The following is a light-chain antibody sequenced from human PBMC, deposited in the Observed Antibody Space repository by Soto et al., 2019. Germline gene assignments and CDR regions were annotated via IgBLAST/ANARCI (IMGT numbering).Light chain of an antibody. CDR1: SGYSNYK. CDR2: VGTGGIVG. J-gene: IGLJ2*01. Sequence: QPVLTQPPSASASLGASVTLTYTLSSGYSNYKVDWYQQRPGKGPRFVMRVGTGGIVGSKGDGIPDRFSVLGSGLNRYLTIKNIQEEDESDYHCGADHGSGNNFVVVFGGGTKLTVL. CDR3: GADHGSGNNFVVV. V-gene: IGLV9-49*01.